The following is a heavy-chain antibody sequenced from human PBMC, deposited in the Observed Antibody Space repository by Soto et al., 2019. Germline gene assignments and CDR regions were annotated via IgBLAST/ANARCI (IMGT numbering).Heavy chain of an antibody. D-gene: IGHD1-26*01. J-gene: IGHJ5*02. Sequence: PSETLSLTCTVSGGSISSSSYYWGWIRQPPGKGLEWIGSIYYSGSTYYNPSLKSRVTISVDTSKIQFSLKLISVTAADTAVYYCARGVVGAILADWFDPWGQGTLVTVSS. CDR3: ARGVVGAILADWFDP. CDR2: IYYSGST. CDR1: GGSISSSSYY. V-gene: IGHV4-39*07.